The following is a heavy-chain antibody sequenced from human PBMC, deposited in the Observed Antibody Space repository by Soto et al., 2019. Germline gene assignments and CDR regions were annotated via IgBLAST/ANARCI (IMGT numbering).Heavy chain of an antibody. CDR2: ISNDGSNE. J-gene: IGHJ5*02. CDR3: AKGGTCGWNNWFGP. CDR1: GFTFTSYG. Sequence: QVQLVESGGGVVQPGRSLRLSCAASGFTFTSYGMHWVRQAPGKGLEWVAVISNDGSNEYYADPVKGRFTISRDNYKYTLYLQMDSLRAEDTALYYWAKGGTCGWNNWFGPWGQGTLVTVSS. D-gene: IGHD6-19*01. V-gene: IGHV3-30*18.